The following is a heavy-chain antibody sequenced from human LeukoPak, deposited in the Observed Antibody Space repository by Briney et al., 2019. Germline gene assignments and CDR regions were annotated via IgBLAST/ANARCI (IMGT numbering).Heavy chain of an antibody. CDR2: ISRSGTAM. V-gene: IGHV3-48*04. CDR1: GFTFSDYS. J-gene: IGHJ3*02. CDR3: ARDSVYASDI. Sequence: GGSLRLSCAASGFTFSDYSLNWVRQAPGRGLEWVSYISRSGTAMYYADSVKGRFTMSRDNAQNSLYLQMNSLRAEDTAVYYCARDSVYASDIWGQGTVVTVPS. D-gene: IGHD2-8*01.